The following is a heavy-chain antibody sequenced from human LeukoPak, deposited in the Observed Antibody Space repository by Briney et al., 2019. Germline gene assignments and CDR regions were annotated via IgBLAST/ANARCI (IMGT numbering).Heavy chain of an antibody. CDR1: GYTFTSYG. V-gene: IGHV1-18*01. CDR2: ISAYNGNT. D-gene: IGHD3-22*01. Sequence: ASVKVSCKASGYTFTSYGISWVRQPPGQGLEWVGCISAYNGNTNYAQKLQGRVTMTTDTSTSTAYMELRSLRSDATAVYYCARDPHYDSEGYWGQGTLVTVSS. J-gene: IGHJ4*02. CDR3: ARDPHYDSEGY.